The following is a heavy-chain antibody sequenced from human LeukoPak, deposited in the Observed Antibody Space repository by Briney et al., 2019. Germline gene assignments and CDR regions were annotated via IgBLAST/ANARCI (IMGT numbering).Heavy chain of an antibody. V-gene: IGHV1-69*04. CDR2: IIPILGIA. D-gene: IGHD3-22*01. Sequence: SVKVSCKASGGTFSSYAISWVRQAPGQGLEWMGRIIPILGIANYAQKFQGRVTITADESTSTAYMELSSLRSEDTAVYYCARKRSSGYSHDAFDIWGQGTMVTVSS. J-gene: IGHJ3*02. CDR3: ARKRSSGYSHDAFDI. CDR1: GGTFSSYA.